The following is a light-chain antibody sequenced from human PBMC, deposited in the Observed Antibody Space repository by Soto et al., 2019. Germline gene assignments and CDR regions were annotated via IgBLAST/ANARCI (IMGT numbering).Light chain of an antibody. CDR3: QQYGDSPVT. V-gene: IGKV3-20*01. CDR2: GAS. J-gene: IGKJ1*01. Sequence: EIVLTQSPATLSLSPGESATLSCRASQSVTKYLVWYQQKPGQAPRLLIYGASSGATGIPDRFSGSGSGTDFNLTITRLVPEDFAVYYCQQYGDSPVTFGQGTKVDIK. CDR1: QSVTKY.